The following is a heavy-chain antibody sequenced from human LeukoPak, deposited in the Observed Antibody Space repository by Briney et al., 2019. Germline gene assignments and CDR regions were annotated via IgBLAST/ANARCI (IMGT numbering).Heavy chain of an antibody. J-gene: IGHJ4*02. Sequence: SVKVSCKASGGTFSSYAISWVRQAPGQGLEWMGGIIPIFGTANYAQKFQGRVTITADKSTSTAYMELSSLRSEDTAVYYCARAMSIAARLQTIFDYWGQGTLVTVSS. CDR1: GGTFSSYA. V-gene: IGHV1-69*06. CDR3: ARAMSIAARLQTIFDY. CDR2: IIPIFGTA. D-gene: IGHD6-6*01.